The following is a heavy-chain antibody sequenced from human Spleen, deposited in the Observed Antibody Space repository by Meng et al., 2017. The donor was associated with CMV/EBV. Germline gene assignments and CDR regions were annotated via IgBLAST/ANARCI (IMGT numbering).Heavy chain of an antibody. J-gene: IGHJ3*02. CDR3: ARVPIRGGGNSWRDAFDI. CDR2: TYYRSKWYN. V-gene: IGHV6-1*01. CDR1: GDSVSSNSAA. Sequence: SQTLSLTCAISGDSVSSNSAAWNWIRQSPSRGLEWLGRTYYRSKWYNDYAVSVKSRITINPDTSKNQFSLQLNSVTPEDTAVYYCARVPIRGGGNSWRDAFDIWGQGTMVTVSS. D-gene: IGHD4-23*01.